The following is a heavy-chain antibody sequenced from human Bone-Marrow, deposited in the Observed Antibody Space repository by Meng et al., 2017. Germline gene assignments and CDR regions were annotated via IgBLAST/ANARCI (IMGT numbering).Heavy chain of an antibody. J-gene: IGHJ2*01. CDR3: ARGRGTMPYWYFDL. Sequence: RQQWGVGLLKPSQTLSLTCAVDGWSFSGSYWSWSRQPPGKGLEWIGEINHSGSTNYNPSLKSRVTISVDTSKNQFSLKLSSVTAADTAVYYCARGRGTMPYWYFDLWGRGTLVTVSS. CDR1: GWSFSGSY. D-gene: IGHD2-2*01. CDR2: INHSGST. V-gene: IGHV4-34*01.